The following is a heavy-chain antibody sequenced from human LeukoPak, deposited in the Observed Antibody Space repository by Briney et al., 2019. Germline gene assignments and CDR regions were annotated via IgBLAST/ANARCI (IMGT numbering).Heavy chain of an antibody. CDR2: INPNSGGT. CDR3: ARARGAGTFDY. J-gene: IGHJ4*02. CDR1: GYTFTGYY. D-gene: IGHD6-13*01. V-gene: IGHV1-2*02. Sequence: ASVKVSCRASGYTFTGYYMHWVRQAPGQGLEWMGWINPNSGGTNYAQKLQGRVTMTTDTSTSTAYMELRSLRSDDTAVYYCARARGAGTFDYWGQGTLVTVSS.